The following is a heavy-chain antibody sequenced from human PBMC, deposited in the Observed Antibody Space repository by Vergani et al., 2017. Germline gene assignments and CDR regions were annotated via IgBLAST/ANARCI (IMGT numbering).Heavy chain of an antibody. CDR3: ARTESFILRYFHWAL. J-gene: IGHJ4*02. CDR2: IYHSGGA. Sequence: QLQLQESGPGQVRPSETLSLTCTVSGGSITYGAFYWGWIRQPPGKGLEWIGNIYHSGGAYYNPSLKGRVTISVDTSKNQFSLEVTSVTAADTAIYFCARTESFILRYFHWALWGQGTLVTVSS. V-gene: IGHV4-39*01. CDR1: GGSITYGAFY. D-gene: IGHD3-9*01.